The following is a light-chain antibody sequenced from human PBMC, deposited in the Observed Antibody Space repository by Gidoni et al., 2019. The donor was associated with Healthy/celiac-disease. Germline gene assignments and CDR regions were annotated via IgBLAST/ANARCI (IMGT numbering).Light chain of an antibody. CDR1: SSNLGSNT. Sequence: QSVLTQPHSASGTPGQRVTISCSGSSSNLGSNTVNWYQQLPGTAPKLLIYSNNQRPSGVPDRFSGSKSGTSASLAISGLQSEDEADYYCAAWDDSLNGLVFGGGTKLTVL. CDR2: SNN. V-gene: IGLV1-44*01. J-gene: IGLJ2*01. CDR3: AAWDDSLNGLV.